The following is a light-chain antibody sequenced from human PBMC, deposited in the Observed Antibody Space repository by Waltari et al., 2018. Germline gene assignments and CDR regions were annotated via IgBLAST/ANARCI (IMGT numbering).Light chain of an antibody. CDR1: QDIGKN. V-gene: IGKV1-39*01. CDR2: RSS. CDR3: QQASSYPLT. Sequence: DIQMTPSPPSLSASVRGTVTITCQASQDIGKNINWYQPKPGKAPKLLINRSSNLQSGIPARFSGSGSGTDFTLTISSLQPEDFVTYSCQQASSYPLTFGGGTKVEIK. J-gene: IGKJ4*01.